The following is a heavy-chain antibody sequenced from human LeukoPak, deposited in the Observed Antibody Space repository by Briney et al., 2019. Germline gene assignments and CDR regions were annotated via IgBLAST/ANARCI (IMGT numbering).Heavy chain of an antibody. CDR1: GFTFSSYG. CDR2: ISSSSSTI. J-gene: IGHJ4*02. D-gene: IGHD3-9*01. Sequence: GGSLRLSCAASGFTFSSYGMTWVRQAPGKGLEWVSYISSSSSTIYYADSVKGRFTVSRDNSKNMVYLQMNSLRDDDTAIYYCGKRVLSSAYDILTGYYDFWGQGTLVTVSS. V-gene: IGHV3-48*02. CDR3: GKRVLSSAYDILTGYYDF.